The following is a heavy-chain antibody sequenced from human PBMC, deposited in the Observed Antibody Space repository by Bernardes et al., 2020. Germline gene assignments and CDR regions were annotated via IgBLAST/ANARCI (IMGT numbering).Heavy chain of an antibody. V-gene: IGHV4-39*01. Sequence: SETLSLTCTVSGGSISSSSYYWGWIRQPPGKGLEWIGSIYYSGSTYYNPSHKSRVTISVDTSKNQFSLKLSSVTAADTAVYYCARRSQCCSGGSCCSHFDYWGQGTLVTVSS. D-gene: IGHD2-15*01. J-gene: IGHJ4*02. CDR3: ARRSQCCSGGSCCSHFDY. CDR1: GGSISSSSYY. CDR2: IYYSGST.